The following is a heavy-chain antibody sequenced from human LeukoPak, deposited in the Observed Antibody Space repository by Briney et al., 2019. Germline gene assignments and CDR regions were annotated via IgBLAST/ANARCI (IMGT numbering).Heavy chain of an antibody. Sequence: GGSLRLSCAASGFTFINYAMSWVRQAPGKGLEWVSLISKSSDATYYAPSVKGRFTISRDNSKNTLYLQMNSLRAEDTALYYCAKDGGSSSWYSYYYYMDVWGKGTTVTVSS. CDR3: AKDGGSSSWYSYYYYMDV. V-gene: IGHV3-23*01. J-gene: IGHJ6*03. CDR2: ISKSSDAT. D-gene: IGHD6-13*01. CDR1: GFTFINYA.